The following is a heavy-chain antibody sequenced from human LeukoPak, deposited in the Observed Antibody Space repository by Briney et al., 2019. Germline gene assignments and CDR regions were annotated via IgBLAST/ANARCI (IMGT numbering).Heavy chain of an antibody. J-gene: IGHJ5*02. Sequence: ASVKVSCKASGFTFTNYNMHWVRQAPGQGLEWMGIINPSGGSTNYAQNFQARVTMTRDTSTSTAYMELSSLRSEDTAVYYCARDPGGGSGSYNIWFDPWGQGTLVTVSS. CDR1: GFTFTNYN. V-gene: IGHV1-46*01. D-gene: IGHD3-10*01. CDR2: INPSGGST. CDR3: ARDPGGGSGSYNIWFDP.